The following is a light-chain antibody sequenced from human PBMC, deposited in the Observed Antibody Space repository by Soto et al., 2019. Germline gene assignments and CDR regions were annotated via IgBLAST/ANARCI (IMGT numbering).Light chain of an antibody. V-gene: IGLV2-8*01. J-gene: IGLJ1*01. Sequence: QSVLNQPPSASGSPGQSVTISCTGNSSDVGGYNYVSWYQQHPGKAPKLMIHEVSKRPSGVPDRFSGSKSGNTASLTVSGLQAEDEADYYCSSYAGSNNSLYVFGTGTKVTV. CDR2: EVS. CDR1: SSDVGGYNY. CDR3: SSYAGSNNSLYV.